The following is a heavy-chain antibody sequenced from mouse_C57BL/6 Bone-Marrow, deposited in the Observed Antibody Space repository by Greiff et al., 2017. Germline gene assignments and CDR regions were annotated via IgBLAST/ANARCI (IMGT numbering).Heavy chain of an antibody. CDR3: ARERGVYYYGSRNYAMDY. CDR1: GFTFSSYA. CDR2: ISDGGSYT. V-gene: IGHV5-4*01. D-gene: IGHD1-1*01. Sequence: EVQGVESGGGLVKPGGSLKLSCAASGFTFSSYAMSWVRQTPEKRLEWVATISDGGSYTYYPDNVKGRFTISRDNAKNNLYLQMSHLKSEDTAMYYCARERGVYYYGSRNYAMDYWGQGTSVTVSS. J-gene: IGHJ4*01.